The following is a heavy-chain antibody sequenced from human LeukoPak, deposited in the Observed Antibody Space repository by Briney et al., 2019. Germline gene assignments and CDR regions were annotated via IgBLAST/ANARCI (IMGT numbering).Heavy chain of an antibody. V-gene: IGHV3-23*01. CDR2: VSPPGGGT. CDR1: GFTFSSYT. Sequence: GGSLRLSCAASGFTFSSYTMNWVRQAPGKGLEWLSGVSPPGGGTYYADSVKGRFTISRDDSKNTLSLQMNSLRVEDTAVYYCARDLAWGAFDYWGQGTLVTVSS. D-gene: IGHD7-27*01. J-gene: IGHJ4*02. CDR3: ARDLAWGAFDY.